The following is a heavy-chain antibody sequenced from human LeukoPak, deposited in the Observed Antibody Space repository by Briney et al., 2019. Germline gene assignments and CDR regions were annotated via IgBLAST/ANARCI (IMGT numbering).Heavy chain of an antibody. V-gene: IGHV4-59*01. J-gene: IGHJ4*02. Sequence: SETLSLTCSVSGGSIGTNYWSWIRRVPGKGLEWIGYSSYSGSSNYNPSLKSRVTLSVDTSKTQFSLYLNSVTAADTAVYYCARSDTHHIHSSSWHFDYWGQGTLVTVSS. D-gene: IGHD6-13*01. CDR3: ARSDTHHIHSSSWHFDY. CDR1: GGSIGTNY. CDR2: SSYSGSS.